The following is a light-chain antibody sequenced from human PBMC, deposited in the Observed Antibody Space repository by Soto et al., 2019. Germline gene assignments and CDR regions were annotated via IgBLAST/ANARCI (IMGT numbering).Light chain of an antibody. Sequence: QSVLTQPPSASGTPGQRVTISCSESSSSIGSNYIYWYQQLPGTAPKLLIYRDSQRPSGVPDRFSGSKSGTSASLAISGLRSEDEADYYCAAWDDSLRGSVFGGGTKLTVL. CDR3: AAWDDSLRGSV. CDR1: SSSIGSNY. V-gene: IGLV1-47*01. J-gene: IGLJ3*02. CDR2: RDS.